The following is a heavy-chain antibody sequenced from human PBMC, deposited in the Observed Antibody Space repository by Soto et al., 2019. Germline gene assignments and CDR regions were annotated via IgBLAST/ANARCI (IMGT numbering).Heavy chain of an antibody. V-gene: IGHV3-66*01. CDR1: GFTVSSNY. J-gene: IGHJ4*02. CDR3: ARARSSGWTGYFDY. D-gene: IGHD6-19*01. CDR2: IYSGGST. Sequence: GGSLRLSCAASGFTVSSNYMSWVRQAPGKGLEWVSVIYSGGSTYYPESVKGRFTISRDNSKNPLYLQMNSLRAEDTAVYYCARARSSGWTGYFDYWGQGTLVTVSS.